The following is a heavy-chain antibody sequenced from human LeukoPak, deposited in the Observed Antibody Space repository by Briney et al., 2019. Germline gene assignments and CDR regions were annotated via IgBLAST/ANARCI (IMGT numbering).Heavy chain of an antibody. Sequence: PGRSLRLSCAASGFTFSGYGMHWVRQAPGKGLEWVAVIWYDGSNKYNADSVKGRFTISRDNSKNTLYLQMNSLRAEDTAIYYCVKDQEVLVYGDYLPTFDYWGQGTLVTVSS. V-gene: IGHV3-33*06. J-gene: IGHJ4*02. CDR3: VKDQEVLVYGDYLPTFDY. D-gene: IGHD4-17*01. CDR2: IWYDGSNK. CDR1: GFTFSGYG.